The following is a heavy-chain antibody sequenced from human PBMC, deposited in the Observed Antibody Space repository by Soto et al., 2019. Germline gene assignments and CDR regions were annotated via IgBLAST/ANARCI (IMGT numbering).Heavy chain of an antibody. CDR2: VSYDGSSG. J-gene: IGHJ4*01. CDR1: GFTFSTYT. V-gene: IGHV3-30-3*01. Sequence: QVQLMESGGGVVQPGRSLRLSCTASGFTFSTYTMHWVRQAPGKGLEWVATVSYDGSSGYYADSVRGRFSISRDNPKATLYLQMNSLKPEDTAVYYCARDLSYGSGSYPGYWGHGTLVTVSS. CDR3: ARDLSYGSGSYPGY. D-gene: IGHD3-10*01.